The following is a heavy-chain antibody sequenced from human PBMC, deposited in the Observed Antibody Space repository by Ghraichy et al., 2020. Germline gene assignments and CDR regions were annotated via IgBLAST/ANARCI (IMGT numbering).Heavy chain of an antibody. CDR3: ASITRAGAFDF. V-gene: IGHV4-34*08. CDR2: IDHRGGT. CDR1: GATLSDYY. D-gene: IGHD4/OR15-4a*01. J-gene: IGHJ5*01. Sequence: SETLSLTCDVSGATLSDYYFTWIRQPPGKGLEWIGEIDHRGGTDYNPSLQSRVSISVATSQNQLSLKLRSVTAADTPVYYCASITRAGAFDFWGHGSLVTVSS.